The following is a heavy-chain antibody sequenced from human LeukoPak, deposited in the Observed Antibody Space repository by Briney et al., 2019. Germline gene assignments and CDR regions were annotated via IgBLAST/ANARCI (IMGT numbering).Heavy chain of an antibody. CDR2: IYHEGRT. CDR1: GVSISSFNW. V-gene: IGHV4-4*02. Sequence: SETLSLTCAVFGVSISSFNWWTWVRQPPGKGLEYIGEIYHEGRTKYNPSLKSRVTISVDKSRNQFSLKLNSVTAADTAVYYCARGVSGWLQFLISRSEYYFDYWGQGTLVTVSS. CDR3: ARGVSGWLQFLISRSEYYFDY. J-gene: IGHJ4*02. D-gene: IGHD5-24*01.